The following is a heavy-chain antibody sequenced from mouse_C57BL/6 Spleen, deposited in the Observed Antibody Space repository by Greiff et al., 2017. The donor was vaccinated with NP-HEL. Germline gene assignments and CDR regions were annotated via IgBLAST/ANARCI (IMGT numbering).Heavy chain of an antibody. V-gene: IGHV2-9*01. D-gene: IGHD1-1*01. J-gene: IGHJ1*03. CDR1: GFSLTSYV. Sequence: QVQLKESGPGLVAPSQSLSITCTVSGFSLTSYVVAWVRRPPGKGLDGLGVIWGGGSTNYNSALMSRLSISKDNSKSQVFLKMNSLQTDDTAMYYCAKRGDYYGSSYGYFDVWGTGTTVTVSS. CDR2: IWGGGST. CDR3: AKRGDYYGSSYGYFDV.